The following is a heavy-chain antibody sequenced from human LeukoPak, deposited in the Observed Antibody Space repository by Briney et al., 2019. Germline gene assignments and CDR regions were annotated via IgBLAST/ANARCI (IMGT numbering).Heavy chain of an antibody. D-gene: IGHD4-17*01. CDR2: IYTSGST. CDR1: GGSISSYY. Sequence: KPSETLSLTCTVSGGSISSYYWSWIRQPAGKGLEWIGRIYTSGSTNYNPSLKSRVTMSVDTSKNQFSLKLSSVTAADRAVYYCARDLFGCTVTTCGYYMDVWGKGTTVTVSS. V-gene: IGHV4-4*07. J-gene: IGHJ6*03. CDR3: ARDLFGCTVTTCGYYMDV.